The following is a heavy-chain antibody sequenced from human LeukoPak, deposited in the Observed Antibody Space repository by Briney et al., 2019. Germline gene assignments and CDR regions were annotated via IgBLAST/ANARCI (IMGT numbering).Heavy chain of an antibody. CDR3: ARGGNYNFDY. J-gene: IGHJ4*02. CDR1: GASISSYY. V-gene: IGHV4-59*01. CDR2: SGST. D-gene: IGHD3-16*01. Sequence: SETLSLTCTVSGASISSYYWSWIRQPPGKGLEWIDSGSTNYNPSLKSRVTVSVDTSKNQFSLNLRSVTAADTAVYYCARGGNYNFDYWGQGTLVTVSS.